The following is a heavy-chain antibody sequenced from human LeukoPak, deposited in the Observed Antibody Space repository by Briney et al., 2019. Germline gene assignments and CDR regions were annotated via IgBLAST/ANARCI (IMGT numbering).Heavy chain of an antibody. CDR3: ARDTPYCSSTSCYHYFDY. CDR2: IYYSGST. V-gene: IGHV4-39*07. CDR1: GGSISSSSYY. D-gene: IGHD2-2*01. J-gene: IGHJ4*02. Sequence: SETLSLTCTVSGGSISSSSYYWGWIRQPPGKGLEWIGSIYYSGSTYYNPSLKSRVTISVDTSKNQFSLKLSSVTAADTAVYYCARDTPYCSSTSCYHYFDYWGQGTLVTVSS.